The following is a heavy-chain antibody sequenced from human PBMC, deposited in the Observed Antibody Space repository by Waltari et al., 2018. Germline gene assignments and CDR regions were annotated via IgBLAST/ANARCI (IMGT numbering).Heavy chain of an antibody. CDR2: INGGNGNT. CDR3: ARDIGRYNYED. Sequence: QVHLVQSGAEVKKPGASVKVSCKATGYTFTSYAIHWVRQAPGQGLEWMGWINGGNGNTKYSQKFQDRVTFTRDTSASTAYMELSSLRYEDTAVFYCARDIGRYNYEDWGQGTLVSVSS. V-gene: IGHV1-3*01. CDR1: GYTFTSYA. D-gene: IGHD3-22*01. J-gene: IGHJ4*02.